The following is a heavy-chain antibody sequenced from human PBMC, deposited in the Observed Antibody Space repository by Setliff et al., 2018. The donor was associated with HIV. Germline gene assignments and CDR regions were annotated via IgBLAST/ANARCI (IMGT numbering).Heavy chain of an antibody. V-gene: IGHV4-61*05. CDR2: IYYSGST. J-gene: IGHJ4*02. CDR1: GGSISSNKYY. Sequence: PSETLSLTCSVSGGSISSNKYYWTWIRQPPGKGLEWIGYIYYSGSTNYNPSLKSRVTISVDTSKNQFSLKLRSVTAADTAVYYCAADSRFDYWGQGTLVTV. CDR3: AADSRFDY.